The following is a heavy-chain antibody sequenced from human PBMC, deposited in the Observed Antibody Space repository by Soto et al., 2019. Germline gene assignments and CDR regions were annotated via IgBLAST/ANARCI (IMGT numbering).Heavy chain of an antibody. D-gene: IGHD3-16*01. Sequence: NPGGSLRLSCAASGFTFSSYSMNWVRRAPGKGLEWVPSISSSSSYIYYADSVKGRFTISRDNAKNSLYLQMNSLRAEDTAVYYCVVLGSQVYYYYGMDVWGQGTTVTVSS. J-gene: IGHJ6*02. CDR3: VVLGSQVYYYYGMDV. CDR1: GFTFSSYS. CDR2: ISSSSSYI. V-gene: IGHV3-21*01.